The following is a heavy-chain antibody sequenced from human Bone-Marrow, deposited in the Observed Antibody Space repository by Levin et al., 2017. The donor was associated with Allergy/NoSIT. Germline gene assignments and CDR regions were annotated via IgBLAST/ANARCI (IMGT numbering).Heavy chain of an antibody. CDR3: ARFETNAGGEKHGMDV. CDR1: GFSFSTYS. J-gene: IGHJ6*02. D-gene: IGHD3-10*01. V-gene: IGHV3-21*01. Sequence: ASVKVSCAASGFSFSTYSMNWVRQAPGKGLEWVSSITPRSDYIYHADSVKGRFTVSRENAKNSLFLQMDSLTAEDTAVYYCARFETNAGGEKHGMDVWGQGTTVTVSS. CDR2: ITPRSDYI.